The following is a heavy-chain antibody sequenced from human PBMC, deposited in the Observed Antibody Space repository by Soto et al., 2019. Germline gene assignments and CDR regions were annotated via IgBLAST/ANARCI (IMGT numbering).Heavy chain of an antibody. D-gene: IGHD6-19*01. Sequence: EVQLVESGGGLVQPGGSLRLSCAASGFTFSSYSMNWVRQAPGKGLEWVSYISSSSSTIYYADSVKGRFTISRDNAKNSLYLRMNSLRAEDTAVYYCARETPAVAGTHYYYGMDVWGQGTTVTVSS. V-gene: IGHV3-48*01. CDR3: ARETPAVAGTHYYYGMDV. CDR2: ISSSSSTI. CDR1: GFTFSSYS. J-gene: IGHJ6*02.